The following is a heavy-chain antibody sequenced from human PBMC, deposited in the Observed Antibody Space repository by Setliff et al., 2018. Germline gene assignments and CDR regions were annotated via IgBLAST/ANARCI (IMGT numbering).Heavy chain of an antibody. CDR1: GGSMSSGPNY. V-gene: IGHV4-61*02. CDR3: ARESAGDESVRHLYYTDV. J-gene: IGHJ6*03. D-gene: IGHD1-1*01. Sequence: PSGTLSLTCTVSGGSMSSGPNYWSWIRQPAGRGLEWVGRVYSSVYSSGITSYNPSLKSRVTISMDTSKNQFSLGLTSVTAADTAVYYCARESAGDESVRHLYYTDVWGRGTTVTVSS. CDR2: VYSSVYSSGIT.